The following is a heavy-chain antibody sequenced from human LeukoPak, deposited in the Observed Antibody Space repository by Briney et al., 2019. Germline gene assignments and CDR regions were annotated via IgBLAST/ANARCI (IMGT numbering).Heavy chain of an antibody. Sequence: PSETLSLTCSVSGASISSGSNYWGWIRQPPGKTLEWIGSIYSSGSTYYNPSLKSRVIIIIDTPKNHFSLTLSSVTAADTAVYYCARVEEGYGSGRRENYYYYYMDVWGKGTTVTISS. CDR1: GASISSGSNY. V-gene: IGHV4-39*07. D-gene: IGHD3-10*01. CDR3: ARVEEGYGSGRRENYYYYYMDV. CDR2: IYSSGST. J-gene: IGHJ6*03.